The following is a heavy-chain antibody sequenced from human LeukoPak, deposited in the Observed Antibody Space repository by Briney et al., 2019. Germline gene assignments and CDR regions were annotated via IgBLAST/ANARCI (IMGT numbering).Heavy chain of an antibody. D-gene: IGHD2-2*01. CDR1: GYTFTSYY. CDR2: INPSGGST. Sequence: ASVKVSCKASGYTFTSYYMHWVRQAPGQGLEWMGIINPSGGSTSYAQKFQGRVTMTRDMSTSTAYMELRSLRSDDTAVYYCARDIVVVPAATSWFDPWGQGTLVTVSS. V-gene: IGHV1-46*01. J-gene: IGHJ5*02. CDR3: ARDIVVVPAATSWFDP.